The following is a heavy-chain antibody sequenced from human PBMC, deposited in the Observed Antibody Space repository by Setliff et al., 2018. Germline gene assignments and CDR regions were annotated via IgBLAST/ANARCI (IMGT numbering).Heavy chain of an antibody. J-gene: IGHJ4*02. CDR3: TTDGGFGENYFDY. CDR1: GFTITNAW. Sequence: PGGSLRLSCAASGFTITNAWINWVCQAPGKGLEWVGRIKRKSDGGTTDYAAPVKGRFTMSGDESESTLYLQMNSLKTEDTGVYYCTTDGGFGENYFDYWGQGTLVTVSS. V-gene: IGHV3-15*07. CDR2: IKRKSDGGTT. D-gene: IGHD3-10*01.